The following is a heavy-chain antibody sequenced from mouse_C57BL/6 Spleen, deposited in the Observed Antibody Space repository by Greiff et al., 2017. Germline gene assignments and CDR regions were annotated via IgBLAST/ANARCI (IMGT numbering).Heavy chain of an antibody. V-gene: IGHV5-17*01. CDR1: GFTFSDYG. CDR3: AKYYYAYAMDY. J-gene: IGHJ4*01. CDR2: ISSGSSTI. D-gene: IGHD1-1*01. Sequence: EVQLVESGGGLVKPGGSLKLSCAASGFTFSDYGMHWVRQAPEKGLEWVAYISSGSSTIYYADTVKGRFTISRDNAKNTLFLQMTSLRSEDTAMYYCAKYYYAYAMDYWGQGTSVTVSS.